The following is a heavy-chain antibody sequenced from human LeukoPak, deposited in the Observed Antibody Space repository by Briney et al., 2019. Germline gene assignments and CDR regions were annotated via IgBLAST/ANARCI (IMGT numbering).Heavy chain of an antibody. V-gene: IGHV3-7*01. CDR3: AKDFLSGSGSYFEAAMDS. J-gene: IGHJ4*02. CDR1: GFTFSSYW. Sequence: GGSLRLSCAASGFTFSSYWMSWVRQAPGKGLEWVANIKQDGSEKYYVDSVKGRFTISRDNAKNSLYLQMNSLRAEDTAVYYCAKDFLSGSGSYFEAAMDSWGQGTLVTVSS. D-gene: IGHD3-10*01. CDR2: IKQDGSEK.